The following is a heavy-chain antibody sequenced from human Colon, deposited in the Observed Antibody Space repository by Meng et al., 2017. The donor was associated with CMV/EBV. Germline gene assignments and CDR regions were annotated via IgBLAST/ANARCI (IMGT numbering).Heavy chain of an antibody. CDR2: ISGSSNSA. D-gene: IGHD2-8*02. Sequence: GESLKISCAASGFTFNKYALNWVRQAPGKGLEWVAGISGSSNSAYYADSVKGRFTISRDNFENTLSLQMNSLRGDDTAVYYCAIGGYCTGITCAPFYWGQGTLVTVSS. CDR3: AIGGYCTGITCAPFY. V-gene: IGHV3-23*01. J-gene: IGHJ4*02. CDR1: GFTFNKYA.